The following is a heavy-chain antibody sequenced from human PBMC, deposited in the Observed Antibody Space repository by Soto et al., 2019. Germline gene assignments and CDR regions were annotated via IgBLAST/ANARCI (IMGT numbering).Heavy chain of an antibody. D-gene: IGHD3-22*01. CDR3: AREGDGTTGYYQDY. V-gene: IGHV3-74*03. CDR2: VNSDESST. Sequence: GGSLRLSCAASGFSFSNYYMHWVRQAPGKGLVWVSRVNSDESSTTYADSVKGRFTISRDNAKKTLYLQMNSLRVEDTAVYYCAREGDGTTGYYQDYWGHGTLVTVSS. CDR1: GFSFSNYY. J-gene: IGHJ4*01.